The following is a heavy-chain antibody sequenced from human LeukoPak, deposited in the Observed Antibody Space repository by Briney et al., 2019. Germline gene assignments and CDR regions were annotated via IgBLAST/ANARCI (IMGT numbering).Heavy chain of an antibody. CDR3: ATRGALPYSSGWTEFDY. CDR2: MNPSGGDT. CDR1: GYTLRSYG. Sequence: ASVKVSCKASGYTLRSYGITWVRQAPGQGLEWMGIMNPSGGDTRYAQKFQGRVTMTRDMSTSTAYMELSRLRSDDTAVYYCATRGALPYSSGWTEFDYWGQGTLVTVSS. V-gene: IGHV1-46*01. D-gene: IGHD6-19*01. J-gene: IGHJ4*02.